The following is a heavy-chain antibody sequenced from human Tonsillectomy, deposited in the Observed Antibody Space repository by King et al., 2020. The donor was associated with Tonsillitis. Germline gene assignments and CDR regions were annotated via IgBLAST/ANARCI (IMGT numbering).Heavy chain of an antibody. Sequence: VQLVESGAEVKKPGESLRISCKASGYSFTSFWITWVRQMPVKGLEWMGRIDPGNSETNYSPSFQGHVTISADKSTSTAYLQWSSLKDSDSAMYFCASADYYDTKAHWGQGTLVTVSS. J-gene: IGHJ4*02. CDR3: ASADYYDTKAH. CDR2: IDPGNSET. V-gene: IGHV5-10-1*03. D-gene: IGHD3-22*01. CDR1: GYSFTSFW.